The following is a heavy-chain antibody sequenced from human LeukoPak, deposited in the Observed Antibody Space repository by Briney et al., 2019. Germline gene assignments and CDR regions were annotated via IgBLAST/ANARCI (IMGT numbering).Heavy chain of an antibody. Sequence: SETLSLTCAVYGGSFSGYYWSWIRQPPGKGLEWIGEINHSGSTNYNPSLKSRVTITVDTSKNQFSLKLSSVTAADTAVYYCARASPLYSVRPWFDPWGQGTLVTVSS. CDR3: ARASPLYSVRPWFDP. V-gene: IGHV4-34*01. CDR1: GGSFSGYY. J-gene: IGHJ5*02. CDR2: INHSGST. D-gene: IGHD5-18*01.